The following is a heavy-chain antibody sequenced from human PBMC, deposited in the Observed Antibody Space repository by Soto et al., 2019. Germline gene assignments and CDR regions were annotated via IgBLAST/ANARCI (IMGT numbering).Heavy chain of an antibody. CDR2: ISSSSTYT. Sequence: GGSLRLSCAASGFTFGDYYMSWIRQAPGKGLEWVSYISSSSTYTTHADPVKGPFTISRDNAKHSLYLQMNSLRAEDTAVYYCARDLGWELSYYYYGMDVWGQGTTVTVSS. J-gene: IGHJ6*02. CDR3: ARDLGWELSYYYYGMDV. CDR1: GFTFGDYY. V-gene: IGHV3-11*06. D-gene: IGHD1-26*01.